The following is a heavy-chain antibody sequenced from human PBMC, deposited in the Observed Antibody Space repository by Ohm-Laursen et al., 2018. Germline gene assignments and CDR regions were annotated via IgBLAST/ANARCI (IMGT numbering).Heavy chain of an antibody. Sequence: GTLSLTCAVSGYSISSGYFWGWIRQPPGKGLEWIGTIYHSGSTYYNPSLKSRVTISVDTSKNQFSLKLSSVTAADTALYYCARGLWWFDPWGQGTLDTVSS. CDR1: GYSISSGYF. V-gene: IGHV4-38-2*01. J-gene: IGHJ5*02. CDR3: ARGLWWFDP. CDR2: IYHSGST.